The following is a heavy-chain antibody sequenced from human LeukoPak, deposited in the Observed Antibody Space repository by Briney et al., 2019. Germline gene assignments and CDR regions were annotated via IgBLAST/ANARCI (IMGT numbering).Heavy chain of an antibody. Sequence: GGSLRLSCGASGFTFSSYAMSWVRQAPGKGLEWVSSISGSGGSTYYGDSVKGRFSISRDNSKNTLSLQMNSLRAGDTAVYYCATTGVVVAATATGYYFDYWGQGTLVTVSS. CDR3: ATTGVVVAATATGYYFDY. J-gene: IGHJ4*02. V-gene: IGHV3-23*01. CDR2: ISGSGGST. D-gene: IGHD2-15*01. CDR1: GFTFSSYA.